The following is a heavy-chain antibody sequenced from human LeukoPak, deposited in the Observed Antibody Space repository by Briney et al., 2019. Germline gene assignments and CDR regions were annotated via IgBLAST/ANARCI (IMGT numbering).Heavy chain of an antibody. V-gene: IGHV1-46*01. J-gene: IGHJ4*02. D-gene: IGHD3-22*01. CDR3: ASPSYYDSSGYRSLVY. CDR2: INPSGGST. Sequence: GASVKVSCKASVYTFTSYYMHWVRQAPGQGLEWMGIINPSGGSTSYAQKFQGRVTMTRDTSTSTVYMELSSLRSEDTAVYYCASPSYYDSSGYRSLVYWGQGTLVTVSS. CDR1: VYTFTSYY.